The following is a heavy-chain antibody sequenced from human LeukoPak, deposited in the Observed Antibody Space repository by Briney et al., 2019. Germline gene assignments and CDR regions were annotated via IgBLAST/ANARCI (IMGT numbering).Heavy chain of an antibody. CDR1: GYTFTDYY. D-gene: IGHD5-18*01. CDR2: INPDSGGT. Sequence: GASMKVSCKASGYTFTDYYMHWVRQAPGQGLEWMGRINPDSGGTNYAQKFQGRVTMTRDTSINTAYMELSRLRSDDTAVYYCARVGSYGGLDYWGQGPLVTVSS. CDR3: ARVGSYGGLDY. J-gene: IGHJ4*02. V-gene: IGHV1-2*06.